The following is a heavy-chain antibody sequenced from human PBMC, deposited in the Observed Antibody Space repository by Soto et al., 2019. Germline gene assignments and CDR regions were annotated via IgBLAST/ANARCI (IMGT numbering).Heavy chain of an antibody. CDR3: ATDHIMEVAGHAFDI. D-gene: IGHD6-19*01. CDR1: GYTLTELS. Sequence: ASVKVSCKVSGYTLTELSMHWVRQAPGKGLEWMGGFDPEDGETIYAQKFQGRVTMTEDTSTDTAYMELSSLRSEDTAVYYCATDHIMEVAGHAFDIWGQGTMVTVSS. J-gene: IGHJ3*02. CDR2: FDPEDGET. V-gene: IGHV1-24*01.